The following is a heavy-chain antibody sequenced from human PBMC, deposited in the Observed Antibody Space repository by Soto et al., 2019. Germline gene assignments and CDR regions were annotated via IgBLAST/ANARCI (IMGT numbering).Heavy chain of an antibody. Sequence: SVKVSCKASGGTSSSYAISWVRQAPGQGLEWMGGIIPIFGTANYAQKFQGRVTITADESTSTAYMELSSLRSEDTAVYYCARDYVPDCGGDCYYYGKDVWGQGTTVTVSS. V-gene: IGHV1-69*13. J-gene: IGHJ6*02. CDR2: IIPIFGTA. D-gene: IGHD2-21*01. CDR3: ARDYVPDCGGDCYYYGKDV. CDR1: GGTSSSYA.